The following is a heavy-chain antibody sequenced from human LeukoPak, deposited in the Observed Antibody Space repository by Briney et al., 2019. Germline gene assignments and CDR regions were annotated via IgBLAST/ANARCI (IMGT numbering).Heavy chain of an antibody. Sequence: GGSLTLSCAASEISFSSSWMHWVRQGPGKGLVWVSRVNSDGTRTNYADSVKGRFAISRDNSKSTLYLQMNSLRAEDTAVYYCAKEGYYGSGSFPDSWGQGTLVTVSS. CDR3: AKEGYYGSGSFPDS. J-gene: IGHJ4*02. CDR1: EISFSSSW. V-gene: IGHV3-74*01. CDR2: VNSDGTRT. D-gene: IGHD3-10*01.